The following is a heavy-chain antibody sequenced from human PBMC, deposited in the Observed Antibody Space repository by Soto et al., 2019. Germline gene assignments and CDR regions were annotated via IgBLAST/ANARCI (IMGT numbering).Heavy chain of an antibody. CDR1: GVPISNYA. CDR3: AKVWGARTAEVYFDY. Sequence: PGGPLRLSWTASGVPISNYAMSWVRQAKGKGLEWVSAISGSGGSTYYADSVKGRFTISRDNSKNTLYLQMNSLRAEDTAVYYCAKVWGARTAEVYFDYWGQGTLVTVSS. V-gene: IGHV3-23*01. D-gene: IGHD6-13*01. J-gene: IGHJ4*02. CDR2: ISGSGGST.